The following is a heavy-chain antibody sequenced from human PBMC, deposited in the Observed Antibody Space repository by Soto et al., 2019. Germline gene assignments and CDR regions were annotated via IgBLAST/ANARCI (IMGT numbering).Heavy chain of an antibody. CDR1: GFTFSNYW. Sequence: GESLKISCAASGFTFSNYWMHWVRQAAGKGLVWVSHIYSDGSSTNYADSVKGRFTISRDNAKNTLYLQMNSLRAEDTAVYYCAREYYYGLDIWGQGTMVTVSS. J-gene: IGHJ3*02. CDR2: IYSDGSST. D-gene: IGHD3-10*01. CDR3: AREYYYGLDI. V-gene: IGHV3-74*01.